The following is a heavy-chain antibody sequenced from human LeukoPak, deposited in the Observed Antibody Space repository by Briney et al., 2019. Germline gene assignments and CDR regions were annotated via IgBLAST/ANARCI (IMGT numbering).Heavy chain of an antibody. D-gene: IGHD1-26*01. CDR2: INSDGSST. V-gene: IGHV3-74*01. J-gene: IGHJ4*02. Sequence: GGSLRLSCAASGFTFSSYWMHWVRQAPGKGLVWVSRINSDGSSTSYADSVKGRFTISRGNAKNTLYLQMSSLRAEDTAVYYCARGRYSGSYLDYWGQGTLVTVSS. CDR3: ARGRYSGSYLDY. CDR1: GFTFSSYW.